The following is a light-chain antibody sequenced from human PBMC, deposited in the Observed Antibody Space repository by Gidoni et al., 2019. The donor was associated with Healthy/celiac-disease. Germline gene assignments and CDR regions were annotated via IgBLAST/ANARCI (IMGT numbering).Light chain of an antibody. Sequence: DIQMTQSPSSLSASVGDRVTITCRASQGISNYLAWYQQKPGKVPKLLIYAASNLQSGVPSRFSGSGSGTDFTLTISSLQPEDVATYYCQKYNSAPPIFTFGPGTKVDIK. J-gene: IGKJ3*01. CDR2: AAS. CDR3: QKYNSAPPIFT. V-gene: IGKV1-27*01. CDR1: QGISNY.